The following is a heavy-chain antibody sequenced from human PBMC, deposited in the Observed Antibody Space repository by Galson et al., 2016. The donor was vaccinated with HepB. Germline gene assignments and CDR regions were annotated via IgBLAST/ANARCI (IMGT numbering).Heavy chain of an antibody. J-gene: IGHJ4*02. D-gene: IGHD3-16*01. CDR2: IYSGGST. CDR3: ASAPTLGY. Sequence: SLRLSCAASGFTFSDYYMSWVRQAPGKGLEGVSVIYSGGSTRYADSVKGRFTISRDTSKNTLYLQMNSLRAEDKAVYYCASAPTLGYWGQGTLVTVSS. CDR1: GFTFSDYY. V-gene: IGHV3-53*01.